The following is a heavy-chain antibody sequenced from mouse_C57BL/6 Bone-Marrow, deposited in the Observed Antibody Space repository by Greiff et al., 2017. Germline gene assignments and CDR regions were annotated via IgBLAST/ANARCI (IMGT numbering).Heavy chain of an antibody. Sequence: QVQLQQSGTELVKPGASVKLSCKASGYTFTSYWMHWVKQRPGQGLEWIGNINPNNGGSNYNEKFKNKATLTVDKSSSTTYMQLSSLTSEDSAVYFCARSGVYGSSLYWYFEVWGTGTTVTVSS. D-gene: IGHD1-1*01. CDR1: GYTFTSYW. CDR3: ARSGVYGSSLYWYFEV. V-gene: IGHV1-53*01. CDR2: INPNNGGS. J-gene: IGHJ1*03.